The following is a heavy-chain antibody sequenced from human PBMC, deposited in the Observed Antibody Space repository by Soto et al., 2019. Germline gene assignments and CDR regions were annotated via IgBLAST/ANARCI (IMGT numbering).Heavy chain of an antibody. Sequence: GGSLRLSCAASGFTFSSYWMHWVRQAPGKGLVWVSRINSDGSSTSYADSVKGRFTISRDNAKNTLYLQMNSLRAEDTAVYYCARGCSSTSCYAGSFRVHYYYYMDVWGKGTTVTVSS. CDR2: INSDGSST. J-gene: IGHJ6*03. CDR3: ARGCSSTSCYAGSFRVHYYYYMDV. CDR1: GFTFSSYW. D-gene: IGHD2-2*01. V-gene: IGHV3-74*01.